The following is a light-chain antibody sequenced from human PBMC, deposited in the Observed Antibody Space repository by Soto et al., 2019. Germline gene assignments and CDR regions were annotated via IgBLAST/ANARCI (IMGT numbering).Light chain of an antibody. Sequence: AIQLTQSPSSLSASVGDRVTITCRASQGISSALAWYQQKLGKAPKLLIYDASSLESGVPSTFSSSGSATDFTLTISSLQPEAFATYDCQQFNSYPYTFGQGTK. V-gene: IGKV1-13*02. CDR1: QGISSA. J-gene: IGKJ2*01. CDR3: QQFNSYPYT. CDR2: DAS.